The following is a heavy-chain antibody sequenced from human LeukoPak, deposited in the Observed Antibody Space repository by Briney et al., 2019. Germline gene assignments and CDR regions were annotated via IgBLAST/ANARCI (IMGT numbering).Heavy chain of an antibody. Sequence: ASVKVSCKASGYTFTDYYMHWVRQAPGQGLERMGWINPSTGGTNYAQKFQGRVTMTRVTSTSTAYMELSGLRTDDTATYYCARVEYCTKGVCINYDLWGQGTLVTVSS. CDR2: INPSTGGT. J-gene: IGHJ4*02. CDR1: GYTFTDYY. D-gene: IGHD2-8*01. CDR3: ARVEYCTKGVCINYDL. V-gene: IGHV1-2*02.